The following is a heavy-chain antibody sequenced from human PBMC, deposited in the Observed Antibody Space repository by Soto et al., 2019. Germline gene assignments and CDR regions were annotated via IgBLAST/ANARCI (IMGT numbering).Heavy chain of an antibody. J-gene: IGHJ6*02. CDR3: ARSGYSSGFDYYYYGMDV. V-gene: IGHV3-48*03. CDR1: GFTFSSYE. CDR2: ISSSSTTI. Sequence: LRLSCAASGFTFSSYEMHWVRQAPGKGLEWVSYISSSSTTIHYADSVKGRFTISRDNAKNSLYLEMNSLRAEDTAVYYCARSGYSSGFDYYYYGMDVWGQGTTVTVSS. D-gene: IGHD5-18*01.